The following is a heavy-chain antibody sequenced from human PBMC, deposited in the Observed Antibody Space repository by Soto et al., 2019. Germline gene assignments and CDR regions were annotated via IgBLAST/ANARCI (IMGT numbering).Heavy chain of an antibody. CDR1: GFTFSRYA. Sequence: EVQLLESGGGLVQPGGSLRLSCAASGFTFSRYAMTWVRQAPGKGLEWVSSISGSGGSTYYTNSVKGRFTISGDNSKKMMYLLMNCPRAEDAAIYYSAKDALYYDVLPGSNSWGQGALVTVSS. CDR2: ISGSGGST. J-gene: IGHJ4*02. V-gene: IGHV3-23*01. D-gene: IGHD3-9*01. CDR3: AKDALYYDVLPGSNS.